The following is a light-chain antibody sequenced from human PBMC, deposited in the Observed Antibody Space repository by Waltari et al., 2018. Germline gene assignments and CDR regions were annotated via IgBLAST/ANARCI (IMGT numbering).Light chain of an antibody. CDR3: CSYAGNYIWV. V-gene: IGLV2-23*02. Sequence: SALTLPASASGSPGQSVTISCTAASSDIERYAIVNWYQQHPGNDPKRIICDVSKRPSGVSDRFSGSKSGDTASLTISGLQFEDEADYYCCSYAGNYIWVFGGGTRLTVL. CDR2: DVS. J-gene: IGLJ3*02. CDR1: SSDIERYAI.